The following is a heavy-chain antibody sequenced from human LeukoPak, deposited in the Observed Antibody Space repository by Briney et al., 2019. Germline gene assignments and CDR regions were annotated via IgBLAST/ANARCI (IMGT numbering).Heavy chain of an antibody. CDR1: GFTFSSYW. CDR2: IKQDGSEK. D-gene: IGHD3-10*01. J-gene: IGHJ3*02. Sequence: GGSLRLSCAASGFTFSSYWMSWVRQAPGKGLEWVANIKQDGSEKYYVDSVKGRFTISRDNAKNSLYLQMNSLRAEDTAVYYCARPVVRPDDAFDIWGQGTMVTVSS. CDR3: ARPVVRPDDAFDI. V-gene: IGHV3-7*01.